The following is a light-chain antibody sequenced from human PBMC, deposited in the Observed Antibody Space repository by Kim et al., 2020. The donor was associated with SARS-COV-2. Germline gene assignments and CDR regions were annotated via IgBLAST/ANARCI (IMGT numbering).Light chain of an antibody. CDR3: GTWDATLTAGEV. CDR1: SSNIGVNS. V-gene: IGLV1-51*01. J-gene: IGLJ2*01. Sequence: QAVVTQPPSVSAAPGQRVTISCLGSSSNIGVNSVSWYQHLPGTAPRLLIYDNDKRPSGVPDRFSGSKSGTSATLGITGLQPGDEADYFCGTWDATLTAGEVFGGGTQLTVL. CDR2: DND.